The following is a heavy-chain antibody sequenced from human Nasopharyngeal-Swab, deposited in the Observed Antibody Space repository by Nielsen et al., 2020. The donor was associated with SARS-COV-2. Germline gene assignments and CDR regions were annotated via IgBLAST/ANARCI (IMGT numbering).Heavy chain of an antibody. CDR2: IYSGGST. V-gene: IGHV3-66*01. Sequence: WIRQPPGKGLEWVSVIYSGGSTYYADSVKGRFTISRDSSKNTLYLQMNSLRAEDTAVYYCARDLRTTVTGGDYWGQGTLVTVSS. D-gene: IGHD4-17*01. J-gene: IGHJ4*02. CDR3: ARDLRTTVTGGDY.